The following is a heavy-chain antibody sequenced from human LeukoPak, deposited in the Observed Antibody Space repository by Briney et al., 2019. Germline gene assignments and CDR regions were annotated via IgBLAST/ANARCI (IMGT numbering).Heavy chain of an antibody. Sequence: SETLSLTCTVSGGSISSSSYYWGWIRQPPGKGLEWIGSIYYSGSTYYNPSLKSRVIISIDTSKNQFSLKLSSVTAADTAVYYCASIRFGESPSLYYYYYYTDVWGIGTTVTISS. CDR3: ASIRFGESPSLYYYYYYTDV. J-gene: IGHJ6*03. V-gene: IGHV4-39*01. D-gene: IGHD3-10*01. CDR2: IYYSGST. CDR1: GGSISSSSYY.